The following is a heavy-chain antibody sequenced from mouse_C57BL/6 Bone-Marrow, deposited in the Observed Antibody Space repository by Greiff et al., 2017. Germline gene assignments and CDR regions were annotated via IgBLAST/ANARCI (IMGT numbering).Heavy chain of an antibody. CDR2: INPSNGGT. Sequence: LVESGTELVKPGASVKLSCKASGYTFTSYWMHWVKQRPGQGLEWIGNINPSNGGTNYNEKFKSKATLTVDKSSSTAYMQLSSLTSEDSAVYYCASSDYDYYFDYWGQGTTLTVSS. D-gene: IGHD2-4*01. CDR3: ASSDYDYYFDY. CDR1: GYTFTSYW. V-gene: IGHV1-53*01. J-gene: IGHJ2*01.